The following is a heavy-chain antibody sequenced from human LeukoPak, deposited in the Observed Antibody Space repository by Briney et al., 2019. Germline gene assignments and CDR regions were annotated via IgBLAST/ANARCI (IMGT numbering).Heavy chain of an antibody. CDR3: ARSYCSSTSCYVSWFDP. D-gene: IGHD2-2*01. Sequence: KTGGSLRLSCAASGFTFSSYEMNWVRQAPGKGLEWIGEIYHSGSTNYNPSLKSRVTISVDKSKNQFSLKLSSVTAADTAVYYCARSYCSSTSCYVSWFDPWGQGTLVTVSS. V-gene: IGHV4-4*02. CDR1: GFTFSSYEM. J-gene: IGHJ5*02. CDR2: IYHSGST.